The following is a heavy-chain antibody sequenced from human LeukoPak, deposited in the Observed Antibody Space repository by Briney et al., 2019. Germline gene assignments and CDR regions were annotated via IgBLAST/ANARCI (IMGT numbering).Heavy chain of an antibody. Sequence: GGSLRLSCSASGFTFSSYAMHWVRQAPGKGLEYVSAISSNGGSTYYADSVKGRFTISRDNSKNTLYLQMSSLRAEDTAVYYCVKVRHIAAAGQYYFDYWGQGTLVTVSS. J-gene: IGHJ4*02. D-gene: IGHD6-13*01. CDR2: ISSNGGST. CDR3: VKVRHIAAAGQYYFDY. CDR1: GFTFSSYA. V-gene: IGHV3-64D*06.